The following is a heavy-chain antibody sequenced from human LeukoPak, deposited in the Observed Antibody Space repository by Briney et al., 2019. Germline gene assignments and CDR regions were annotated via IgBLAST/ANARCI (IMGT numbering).Heavy chain of an antibody. J-gene: IGHJ5*02. CDR3: AGARYCGDTSCYSWFAP. D-gene: IGHD2-2*01. CDR1: GFTVDSNY. Sequence: PGGSLRLSCAASGFTVDSNYLSWVRQAPGKGLEWVSTIYTGGNTYYAASVKGRFTISRDFSKNTVFLHMNSLRAEDTAMYYCAGARYCGDTSCYSWFAPWGQGTLVAVSS. V-gene: IGHV3-53*01. CDR2: IYTGGNT.